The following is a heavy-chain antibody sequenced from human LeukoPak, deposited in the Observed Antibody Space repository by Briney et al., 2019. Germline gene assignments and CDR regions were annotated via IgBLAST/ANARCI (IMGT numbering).Heavy chain of an antibody. CDR2: IRFDGSNK. D-gene: IGHD3-10*01. CDR3: ARDLVPYYYGSGV. Sequence: GGSLRLSCAASGFTFSSYGMHWVRQAPGKGLEWVAFIRFDGSNKYYADSVKGRFTISRDNSKNTLYLQMNSLRAEDTAVYYCARDLVPYYYGSGVWGQGTLVTVSS. V-gene: IGHV3-30*02. CDR1: GFTFSSYG. J-gene: IGHJ4*02.